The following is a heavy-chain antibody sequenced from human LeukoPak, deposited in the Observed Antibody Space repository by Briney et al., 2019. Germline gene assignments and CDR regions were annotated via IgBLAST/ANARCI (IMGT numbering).Heavy chain of an antibody. CDR3: VKDPQPYSSSWYFDY. CDR2: ISGSGGST. D-gene: IGHD6-13*01. Sequence: GGSLRLSCAASGFTFSSYAMSWVRQAPGKGLEWVSAISGSGGSTYYADSVKGRFTISRDNSKNTLYLQMNSLRAEDTAVYYCVKDPQPYSSSWYFDYWGQGTLVTVSS. CDR1: GFTFSSYA. V-gene: IGHV3-23*01. J-gene: IGHJ4*02.